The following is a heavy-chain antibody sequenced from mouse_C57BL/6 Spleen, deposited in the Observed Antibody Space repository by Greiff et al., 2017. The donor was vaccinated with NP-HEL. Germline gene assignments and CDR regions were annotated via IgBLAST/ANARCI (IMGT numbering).Heavy chain of an antibody. V-gene: IGHV1-52*01. CDR2: IDPSDSET. CDR3: ANMRVLRYPLLGSYAMDY. D-gene: IGHD1-1*01. Sequence: QVQLQQPGAELVRPGSSVKLSCKASGYTFTSYWMHWVKQRPIQGLEWIGNIDPSDSETHYNQKFKDKATLPVDTSSSTAYMQLSSLTSEDSAVYYCANMRVLRYPLLGSYAMDYWGQGTSVTVSS. J-gene: IGHJ4*01. CDR1: GYTFTSYW.